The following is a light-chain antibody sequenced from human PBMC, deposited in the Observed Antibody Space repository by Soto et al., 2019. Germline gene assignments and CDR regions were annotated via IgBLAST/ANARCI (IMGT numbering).Light chain of an antibody. Sequence: EIVLTQSPATLSLSPGERATISCRASQSVSSYLAWYQQKPGQAPRLLIYDASNRATGIPARFSGSGSGTDFTLTISSLEPEPFAVYYCQQRSNWPPLFTFGPGTKVDIK. CDR2: DAS. CDR1: QSVSSY. CDR3: QQRSNWPPLFT. V-gene: IGKV3-11*01. J-gene: IGKJ3*01.